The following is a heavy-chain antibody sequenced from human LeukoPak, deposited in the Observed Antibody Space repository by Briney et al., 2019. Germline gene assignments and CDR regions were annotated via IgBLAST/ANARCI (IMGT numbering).Heavy chain of an antibody. D-gene: IGHD4-17*01. V-gene: IGHV1-2*06. CDR3: ARDRKGDYDVGDY. CDR2: INPNGGGT. CDR1: GYTFTGYY. J-gene: IGHJ4*02. Sequence: ASVKVSCKASGYTFTGYYMHWVRQAPGQGLEWMGRINPNGGGTNDAQKFQDRVTMTRDMSITTVYMELSRLRLDDTAVYYCARDRKGDYDVGDYWGQGTLVTVSS.